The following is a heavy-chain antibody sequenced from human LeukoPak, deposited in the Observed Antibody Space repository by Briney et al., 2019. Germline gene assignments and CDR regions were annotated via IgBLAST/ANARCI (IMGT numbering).Heavy chain of an antibody. Sequence: SETLSLTCAVYGGSFSGYYWSWIRQPPGKGLEWIGEINHSGSTNYNPSLKSRVTISVDTSKNQFSLELSSVTAADTAVYYCARGSKRITMIPRRSGAFDIWGQGTMVTVSS. CDR1: GGSFSGYY. J-gene: IGHJ3*02. CDR3: ARGSKRITMIPRRSGAFDI. CDR2: INHSGST. V-gene: IGHV4-34*01. D-gene: IGHD3-22*01.